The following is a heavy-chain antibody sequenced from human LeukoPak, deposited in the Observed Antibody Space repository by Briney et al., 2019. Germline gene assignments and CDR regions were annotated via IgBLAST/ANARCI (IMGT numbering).Heavy chain of an antibody. J-gene: IGHJ3*02. CDR1: GYTFTGYY. CDR3: ARVGYCSSISCHQGAFDI. CDR2: IIPIFGTA. D-gene: IGHD2-2*01. V-gene: IGHV1-69*13. Sequence: SVKVSCKASGYTFTGYYMHWVRQAPGQGLEWMGGIIPIFGTANYAQKFQDRVTITADESTSTAYMELRSLRSEDTAVYYYARVGYCSSISCHQGAFDIWGQGTMVTVSS.